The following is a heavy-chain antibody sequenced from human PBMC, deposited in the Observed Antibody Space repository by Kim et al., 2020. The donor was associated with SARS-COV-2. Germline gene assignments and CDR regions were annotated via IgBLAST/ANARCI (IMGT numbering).Heavy chain of an antibody. J-gene: IGHJ4*02. V-gene: IGHV1-18*01. Sequence: ASVKVSCKASGYTFTSYGISWVRQAPGQGLEWMAWISIYNGNTSCAQNLQGRVTMPTDTSTSTAYMELRSLRSDDTAVYYCARDPDLYGDYKGVNYWGQGTLVTVSS. CDR1: GYTFTSYG. CDR3: ARDPDLYGDYKGVNY. D-gene: IGHD4-17*01. CDR2: ISIYNGNT.